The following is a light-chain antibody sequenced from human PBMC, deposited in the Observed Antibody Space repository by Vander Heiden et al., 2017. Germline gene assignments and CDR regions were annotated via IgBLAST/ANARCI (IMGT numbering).Light chain of an antibody. V-gene: IGKV2-28*01. CDR1: KSPLHTNGYNY. CDR3: MQALQTPPVYT. J-gene: IGKJ2*01. Sequence: DIVRTQAPLSLPVTPGEPASTSCSPSKSPLHTNGYNYLDWYLQKPGQSPQLLIYLGSSRASGVPDRFSGSGSGTDFTLKISRVEAEDVEVYYCMQALQTPPVYTFGQGTKLEIK. CDR2: LGS.